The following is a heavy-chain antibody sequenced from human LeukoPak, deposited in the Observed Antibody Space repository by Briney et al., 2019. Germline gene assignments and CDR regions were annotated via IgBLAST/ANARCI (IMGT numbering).Heavy chain of an antibody. D-gene: IGHD3-22*01. J-gene: IGHJ4*02. V-gene: IGHV3-48*03. Sequence: GGSLRLSCAVSGFTFSSYEMNWVRQAPGKGLEWVSYISSSGSTIYYADSVKGRITISKDNAKNSLYLQMDSLRAEDTAVYYCAREVYSSGSYDYWGQGTLVTVSS. CDR3: AREVYSSGSYDY. CDR1: GFTFSSYE. CDR2: ISSSGSTI.